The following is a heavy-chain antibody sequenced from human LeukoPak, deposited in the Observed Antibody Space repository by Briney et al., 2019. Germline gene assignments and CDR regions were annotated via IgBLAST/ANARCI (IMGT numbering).Heavy chain of an antibody. CDR1: GFSFNNYA. Sequence: GGSLRLSCVTSGFSFNNYAMHWVRQVPGKGPEWVSGISWNSGSIGYADSVKGRFTISRDNAKNSLYLQMNSLRDEDTAVYYCARGGYYYDSSGYYPDFDYWGQGTLVTVSS. CDR3: ARGGYYYDSSGYYPDFDY. V-gene: IGHV3-9*01. J-gene: IGHJ4*02. D-gene: IGHD3-22*01. CDR2: ISWNSGSI.